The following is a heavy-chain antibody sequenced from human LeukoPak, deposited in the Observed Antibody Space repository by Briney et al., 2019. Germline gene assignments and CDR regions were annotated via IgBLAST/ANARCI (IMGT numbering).Heavy chain of an antibody. D-gene: IGHD3-10*01. CDR3: ARAVGGDGSGSL. J-gene: IGHJ4*02. CDR2: IYYSGST. V-gene: IGHV4-39*07. CDR1: GDSISNSLYY. Sequence: SETLSLTCSVSGDSISNSLYYWGWIRQPPGKGLEWIGNIYYSGSTYFNTSLKSRVTILLDTSKNQFSLKLTSVTAADTAVYYCARAVGGDGSGSLWGPGTLVTVSS.